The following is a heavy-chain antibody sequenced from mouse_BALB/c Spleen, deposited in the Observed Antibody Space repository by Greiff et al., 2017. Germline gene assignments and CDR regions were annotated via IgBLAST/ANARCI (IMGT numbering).Heavy chain of an antibody. J-gene: IGHJ3*01. D-gene: IGHD2-1*01. CDR2: IWAGGST. CDR3: ARDDYGNYVGFAY. V-gene: IGHV2-9*02. CDR1: GFSLTSYG. Sequence: QVQLQQSGPGLVAPSQSLSITCTVSGFSLTSYGVHWVRQPPGKGLEWLGVIWAGGSTNYNSALMSRLSISKDNSKSQVFLKMNSLQTDDTAMYYCARDDYGNYVGFAYWGQGTLVTVSA.